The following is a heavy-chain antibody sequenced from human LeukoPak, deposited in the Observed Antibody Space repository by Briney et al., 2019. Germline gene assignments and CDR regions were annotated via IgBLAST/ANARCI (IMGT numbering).Heavy chain of an antibody. D-gene: IGHD3-10*01. J-gene: IGHJ3*02. V-gene: IGHV1-69*04. CDR1: GGTYSSYS. CDR2: VLPVLGLS. Sequence: SVNVSCKASGGTYSSYSINWVRQAPGRGLEWMGRVLPVLGLSKTAQDFQGRVTITADKSTTTAYMELSSLRSEDTAVYYCARGSYYGSGSATDAFDIWGQGTKVTVS. CDR3: ARGSYYGSGSATDAFDI.